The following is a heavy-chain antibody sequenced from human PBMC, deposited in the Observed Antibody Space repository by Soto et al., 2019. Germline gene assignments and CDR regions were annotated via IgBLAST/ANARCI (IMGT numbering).Heavy chain of an antibody. J-gene: IGHJ4*02. V-gene: IGHV3-23*01. CDR3: AKATTNGGWFNPFDS. D-gene: IGHD6-19*01. CDR2: LSGSGTST. Sequence: EVQLLESGGGLVQPGGSLRLSCAAFGFSFVNYAMNWVRQAPGKGLAWVSGLSGSGTSTYYADSVKGRFTISRDNSRDTLFLQMNSLTADDTAVYYCAKATTNGGWFNPFDSWGQGALVTVSS. CDR1: GFSFVNYA.